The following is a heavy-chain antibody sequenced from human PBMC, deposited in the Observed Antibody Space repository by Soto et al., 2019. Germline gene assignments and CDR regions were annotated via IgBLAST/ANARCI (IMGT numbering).Heavy chain of an antibody. Sequence: PSETLSLTCTVSGGSISSYYWSWIRQPPGKGLEWIGYIYYSGSTNYNPSLKSRVTISVDTSKSQFSLKLSSVTAADTAVYYCARGISIVVVPAAKWFDPWGQGTLVTVSS. CDR2: IYYSGST. D-gene: IGHD2-2*01. V-gene: IGHV4-59*12. CDR1: GGSISSYY. J-gene: IGHJ5*02. CDR3: ARGISIVVVPAAKWFDP.